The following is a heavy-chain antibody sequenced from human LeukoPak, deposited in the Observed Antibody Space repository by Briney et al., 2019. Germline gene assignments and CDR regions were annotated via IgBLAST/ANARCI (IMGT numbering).Heavy chain of an antibody. D-gene: IGHD6-19*01. J-gene: IGHJ4*02. CDR3: ARQGDSGWYYFDY. CDR2: IYYSGST. CDR1: GGSISSSNW. V-gene: IGHV4-4*02. Sequence: PSETLSLTCAVSGGSISSSNWWGWVRQPPGKGLEWIGEIYYSGSTNYNPSLKSRVTISVDKSKNQFSLKLTSVTAADTAAYYCARQGDSGWYYFDYWGQGTLVTVSS.